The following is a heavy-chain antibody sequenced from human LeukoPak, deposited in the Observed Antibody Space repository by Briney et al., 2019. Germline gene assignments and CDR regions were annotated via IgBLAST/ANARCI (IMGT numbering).Heavy chain of an antibody. J-gene: IGHJ3*02. V-gene: IGHV3-23*01. Sequence: GGSLRLSCAASAFTFSTYSMHWVRQAPGKGLEWVSTVSSTGGKTYYTDSVKGRFTNSRDNSKNTLYLQMNSLRAEDTAVYYCALIQTGAFDIWGQGTMVTVSS. CDR3: ALIQTGAFDI. D-gene: IGHD1-1*01. CDR2: VSSTGGKT. CDR1: AFTFSTYS.